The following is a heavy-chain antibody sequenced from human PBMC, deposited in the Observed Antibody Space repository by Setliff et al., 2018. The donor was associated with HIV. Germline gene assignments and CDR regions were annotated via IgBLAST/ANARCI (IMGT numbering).Heavy chain of an antibody. V-gene: IGHV3-21*01. J-gene: IGHJ4*02. CDR3: ARSETCHSTHCSPYDY. D-gene: IGHD2-2*01. CDR2: IDTSSTWI. Sequence: PGGSLRLSCVVSGFSFTTYTMNWIRQAPGQGLEWVSSIDTSSTWIYYADSVKGRFTISRDNAENSLYLQMNSLRAEDTAVYYCARSETCHSTHCSPYDYWGQGTPVTVSS. CDR1: GFSFTTYT.